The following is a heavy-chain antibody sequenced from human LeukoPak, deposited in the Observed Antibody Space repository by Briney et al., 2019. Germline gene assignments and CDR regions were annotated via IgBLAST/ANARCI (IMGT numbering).Heavy chain of an antibody. V-gene: IGHV3-11*01. CDR1: GFTFSDYY. CDR3: ARDTYYYDSSPYTFDY. Sequence: GGSLRLFCAASGFTFSDYYMSWIRQAPGKGLEWVSYSSSSGSTIHYADSVKGRFTISRDNAKNSLYLQMDSLRAEDTAVYYCARDTYYYDSSPYTFDYWGQGTLVTVSS. D-gene: IGHD3-22*01. CDR2: SSSSGSTI. J-gene: IGHJ4*02.